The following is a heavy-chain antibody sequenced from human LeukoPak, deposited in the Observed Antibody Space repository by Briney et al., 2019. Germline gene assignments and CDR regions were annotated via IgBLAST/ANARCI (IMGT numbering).Heavy chain of an antibody. Sequence: PGGSLRLSCAASGFTFDDYALHWVRQAPGKGLEWVSGISWNSGSIYYADSLKGRFTISRDNAKNSLYLQMNRLRAEDTALYYCAKEIFTMLQGVGFDYWGQGTLVTVSS. CDR1: GFTFDDYA. J-gene: IGHJ4*02. V-gene: IGHV3-9*01. D-gene: IGHD3-10*01. CDR2: ISWNSGSI. CDR3: AKEIFTMLQGVGFDY.